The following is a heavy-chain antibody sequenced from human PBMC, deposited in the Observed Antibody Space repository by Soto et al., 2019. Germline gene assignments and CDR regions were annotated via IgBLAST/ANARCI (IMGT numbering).Heavy chain of an antibody. J-gene: IGHJ6*03. D-gene: IGHD2-2*01. CDR1: GGSISSGGYY. Sequence: PSETLSHTCTVSGGSISSGGYYWSWILQHPGKGLEWIGYIYYSGSTYYNPSLKSRVTISVDTSKNQFSLKLSSVTAADTAVYYCAREGYCSSTSCYVVDEPANLYYYYYMDVWGKGTTVTVSS. CDR3: AREGYCSSTSCYVVDEPANLYYYYYMDV. CDR2: IYYSGST. V-gene: IGHV4-31*03.